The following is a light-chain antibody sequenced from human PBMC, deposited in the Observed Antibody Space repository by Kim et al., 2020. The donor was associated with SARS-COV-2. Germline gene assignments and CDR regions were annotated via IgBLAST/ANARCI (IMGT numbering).Light chain of an antibody. Sequence: AIQVTQSPSSLSASVGDTVTITCRASQDIGSELGWYLQKPGKALELLIRGASTVQSGVPSRFSGSGFGTDFTLTIISLQPEDFATYFCLQDYNYPLTFGQGTRLEIK. CDR2: GAS. J-gene: IGKJ5*01. CDR1: QDIGSE. CDR3: LQDYNYPLT. V-gene: IGKV1-6*01.